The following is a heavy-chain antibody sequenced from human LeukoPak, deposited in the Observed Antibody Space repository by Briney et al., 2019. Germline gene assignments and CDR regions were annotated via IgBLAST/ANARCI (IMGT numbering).Heavy chain of an antibody. Sequence: SETLSLTCTVSGYSLSSGYYWGWIRPPPGKGLEWIGNIYPSGTTYYNPSLKTRVTISVDTSKNQFSLKLSSVTAADTAVYFCARAYSSSWYFNWFDPWGQGTLVTVSS. CDR3: ARAYSSSWYFNWFDP. CDR1: GYSLSSGYY. V-gene: IGHV4-38-2*02. CDR2: IYPSGTT. D-gene: IGHD6-13*01. J-gene: IGHJ5*02.